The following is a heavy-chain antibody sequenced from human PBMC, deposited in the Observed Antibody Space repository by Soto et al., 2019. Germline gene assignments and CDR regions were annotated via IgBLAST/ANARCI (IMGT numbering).Heavy chain of an antibody. CDR1: GVTIGSHG. J-gene: IGHJ4*02. Sequence: WGSLRLSCAAAGVTIGSHGMHRVRQAPGRGLEWVSAISGSGISTFYADSVKGRFIISRDNSKNTLYLQLNSLKVEDTAVYFCARVQHQQLENIFDYWGQGPLVTVSS. CDR3: ARVQHQQLENIFDY. V-gene: IGHV3-23*01. D-gene: IGHD3-3*01. CDR2: ISGSGIST.